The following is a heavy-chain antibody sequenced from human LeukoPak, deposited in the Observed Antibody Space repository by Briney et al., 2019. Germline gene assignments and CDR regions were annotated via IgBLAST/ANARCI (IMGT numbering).Heavy chain of an antibody. Sequence: ASVKVSCKAYGYTFTSYGITWVRQAPGQGPEWRGWISAYAGKTEYAQKFQGRVTMTTDTSTNTAYMELRSLGSDDTAVYYCARDLGNRVATTPDHWGQGTLVTVSS. CDR2: ISAYAGKT. CDR3: ARDLGNRVATTPDH. D-gene: IGHD5-12*01. CDR1: GYTFTSYG. V-gene: IGHV1-18*01. J-gene: IGHJ4*02.